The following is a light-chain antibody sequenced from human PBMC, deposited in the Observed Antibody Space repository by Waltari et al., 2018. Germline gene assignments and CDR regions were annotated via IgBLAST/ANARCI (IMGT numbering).Light chain of an antibody. CDR2: DVS. CDR1: SSDLGGYSF. V-gene: IGLV2-14*01. CDR3: SSYTSIIPPFL. J-gene: IGLJ1*01. Sequence: QSALTQPASVSGSPGHSITISCPRSSSDLGGYSFVSWYQQHPGKAPKLMIYDVSHRPSGVSNRFSGSKSGNTASLTISGLQPEDEADYYCSSYTSIIPPFLFGTGTKVTVL.